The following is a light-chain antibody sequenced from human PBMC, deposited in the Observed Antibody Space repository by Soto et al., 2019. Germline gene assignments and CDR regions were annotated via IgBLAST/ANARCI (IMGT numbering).Light chain of an antibody. J-gene: IGLJ2*01. CDR3: AACDDSLKAIV. V-gene: IGLV1-44*01. CDR1: NYNVGSNT. CDR2: HNN. Sequence: QSVLTQPPSASGTPWQRVTISCSGSNYNVGSNTVDWYQQLPGTAPKLLIYHNNQRPSGVPDRLSGSKSGTSASLAISGLQSEDEAEYYCAACDDSLKAIVFGGGTKVTVL.